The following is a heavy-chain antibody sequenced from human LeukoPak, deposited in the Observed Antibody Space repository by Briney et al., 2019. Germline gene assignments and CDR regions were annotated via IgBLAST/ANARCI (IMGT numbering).Heavy chain of an antibody. Sequence: SETLSLTCSVSGGSISSYYWSWIRQPPGRGLEWIGYIYYSGSTNYNPSLKSRVTISVDTSKNQFSLKLSSVTAADTAVYFCARGPYSYDSSGAFDIWGQGTMVTVSS. CDR2: IYYSGST. CDR1: GGSISSYY. J-gene: IGHJ3*02. V-gene: IGHV4-59*08. CDR3: ARGPYSYDSSGAFDI. D-gene: IGHD3-22*01.